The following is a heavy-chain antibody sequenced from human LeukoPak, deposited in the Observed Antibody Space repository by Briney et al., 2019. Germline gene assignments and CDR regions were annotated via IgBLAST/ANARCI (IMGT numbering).Heavy chain of an antibody. CDR2: CYSGGST. CDR1: GGSISGYY. Sequence: SETLSLTCTVSGGSISGYYWSWIRQSAEKGLEWIGRCYSGGSTGYKPSLESRGTVSVDKSNNQFSLNLNSVTAADTAVYYCARSPTHGNLDYHYYMDVWGKGTTVTVSS. CDR3: ARSPTHGNLDYHYYMDV. J-gene: IGHJ6*03. V-gene: IGHV4-4*07. D-gene: IGHD4-23*01.